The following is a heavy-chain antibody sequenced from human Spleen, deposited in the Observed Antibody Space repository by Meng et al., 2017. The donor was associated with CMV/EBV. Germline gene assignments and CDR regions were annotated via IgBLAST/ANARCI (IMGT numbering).Heavy chain of an antibody. Sequence: SSWVRQAPGRGLEWMGWISAYNGNTNYAQKLQGRVTMTTDTSTSTAYMELRSLRSDDTAVYYCARDLSETYYEFWSGYLRSHDAFDIWGQGTMVTVSS. D-gene: IGHD3-3*01. J-gene: IGHJ3*02. V-gene: IGHV1-18*01. CDR3: ARDLSETYYEFWSGYLRSHDAFDI. CDR2: ISAYNGNT.